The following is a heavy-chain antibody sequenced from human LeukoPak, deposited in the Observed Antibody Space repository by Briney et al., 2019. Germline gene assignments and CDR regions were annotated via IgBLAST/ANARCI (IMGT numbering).Heavy chain of an antibody. V-gene: IGHV3-48*02. J-gene: IGHJ4*02. Sequence: GGSLRLSCAASGFMYSGFDMSWVRQAPGKGLEWVSYISSGSSTMYYAESVKGRFTISRDNAKPSLFLQMNGLRDEDTAVYYCVRERGFRGSYYYDNWGQGALVTVSS. CDR1: GFMYSGFD. CDR2: ISSGSSTM. D-gene: IGHD1-26*01. CDR3: VRERGFRGSYYYDN.